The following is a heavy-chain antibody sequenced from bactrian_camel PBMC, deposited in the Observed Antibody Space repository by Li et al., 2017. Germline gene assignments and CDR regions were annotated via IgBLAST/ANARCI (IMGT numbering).Heavy chain of an antibody. CDR3: AAVVVQEVEAGFVVPDAWDY. CDR1: GYSYFSKF. J-gene: IGHJ4*01. CDR2: MYPGDGLP. V-gene: IGHV3S1*01. Sequence: HVQLVESGGGSVQAGGSLRLSCAISGYSYFSKFMAWFRQGPGKEREGVAAMYPGDGLPIYADSVKGRFTIAHDSTTNTLYLQMNSLKPEDTAVYLCAAVVVQEVEAGFVVPDAWDYWGQGTQVTVS. D-gene: IGHD1*01.